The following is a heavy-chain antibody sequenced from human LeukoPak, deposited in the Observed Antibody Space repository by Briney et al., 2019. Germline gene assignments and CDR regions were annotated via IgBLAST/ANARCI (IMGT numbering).Heavy chain of an antibody. CDR2: ISSSSSYI. J-gene: IGHJ5*02. D-gene: IGHD1-26*01. CDR1: GFTFSSYT. CDR3: ARDPGGIVGAQYP. Sequence: GGSLRLSCAASGFTFSSYTMNWVRQPPGKGLEWVSSISSSSSYIYYADSVKGRFTISRDNAKNSLYLQMNSLRAEDTAVYYCARDPGGIVGAQYPWGQGTLVTVSS. V-gene: IGHV3-21*01.